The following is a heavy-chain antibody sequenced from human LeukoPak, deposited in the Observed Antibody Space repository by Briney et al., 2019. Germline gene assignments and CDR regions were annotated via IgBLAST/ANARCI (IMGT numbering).Heavy chain of an antibody. CDR2: ISTSSYI. Sequence: GGSLRLSCTASGFTFSSYSMNWVRQAPGQGLEWVSCISTSSYIYHSDSEKHRLIISRDNANNSLYLQMISLMSADNAVYYCARAAEQLVGVWAVYHYYYMDVWGKGTTVTVSS. D-gene: IGHD6-6*01. J-gene: IGHJ6*03. CDR1: GFTFSSYS. V-gene: IGHV3-21*01. CDR3: ARAAEQLVGVWAVYHYYYMDV.